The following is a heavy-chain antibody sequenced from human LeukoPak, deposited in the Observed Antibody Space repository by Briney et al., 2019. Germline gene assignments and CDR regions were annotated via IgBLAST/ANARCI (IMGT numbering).Heavy chain of an antibody. CDR1: GFTFSNYA. Sequence: GGSLRLSCAASGFTFSNYAMSWVRQAPGEGLEWVSAISNDGGGTNYADFVKGRFTISRDNSKNTLFLQMNSLRAEDTALYYCAKGSSGYFVDLWGQGTLVTVSS. J-gene: IGHJ5*02. CDR3: AKGSSGYFVDL. CDR2: ISNDGGGT. V-gene: IGHV3-23*01. D-gene: IGHD3-22*01.